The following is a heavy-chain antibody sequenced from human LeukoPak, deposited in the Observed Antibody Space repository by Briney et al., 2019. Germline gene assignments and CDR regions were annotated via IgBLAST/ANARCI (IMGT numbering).Heavy chain of an antibody. Sequence: ASVKVSCKASGYTFTSYYMHWVRQAPGQGLEWMGIINPSGGSTSYAQKFQGRVTMTRDTSTSTVYMGLSSLRSEDTAVYYCARGTKTISRTPNPFGYWGQGTLVTVSS. CDR1: GYTFTSYY. CDR2: INPSGGST. CDR3: ARGTKTISRTPNPFGY. J-gene: IGHJ4*02. D-gene: IGHD1-7*01. V-gene: IGHV1-46*01.